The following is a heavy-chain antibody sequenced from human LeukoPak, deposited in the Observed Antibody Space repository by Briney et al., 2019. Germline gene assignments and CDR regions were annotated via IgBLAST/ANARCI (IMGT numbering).Heavy chain of an antibody. J-gene: IGHJ4*02. V-gene: IGHV3-53*05. CDR1: GFTVSSDS. CDR3: AKDHYYAPDY. D-gene: IGHD3-22*01. CDR2: IYSGGST. Sequence: GGSLRLSCTVSGFTVSSDSMSWVRQAPGKGLEWVSFIYSGGSTHYSDSVKGRFTISRDNSKNTLYLQMNSLRAEATAVYYCAKDHYYAPDYWGQGTLVTVSS.